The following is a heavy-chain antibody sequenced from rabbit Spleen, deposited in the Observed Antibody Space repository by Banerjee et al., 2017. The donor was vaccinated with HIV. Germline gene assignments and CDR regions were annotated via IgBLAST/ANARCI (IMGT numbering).Heavy chain of an antibody. CDR2: IAGGSSGFT. CDR1: GFSLSSSDY. J-gene: IGHJ6*01. CDR3: ARDSSSSFSSYGMDL. Sequence: QSLEESGGDLVKPGGTLTLTCTASGFSLSSSDYMCWVRQAPGKGLEWISCIAGGSSGFTYHASWAKGRFTISKTSSTTVTLQATSLTAADTATYFCARDSSSSFSSYGMDLWGPGTLVTVS. V-gene: IGHV1S40*01. D-gene: IGHD1-1*01.